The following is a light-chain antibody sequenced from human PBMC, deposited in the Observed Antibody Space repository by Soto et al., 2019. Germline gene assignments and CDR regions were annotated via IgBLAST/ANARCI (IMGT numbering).Light chain of an antibody. J-gene: IGLJ2*01. CDR3: QTWVTDIVV. Sequence: QLVLTQSPSASASLGASVKLTCTLSSGHSSYAIAWHQQQPEKGPRYLMKLNSDGSHNKGDGIPDRFSGSSSGAERFLTISSLQSEDEADYYCQTWVTDIVVFGGGTKLTVL. CDR1: SGHSSYA. V-gene: IGLV4-69*01. CDR2: LNSDGSH.